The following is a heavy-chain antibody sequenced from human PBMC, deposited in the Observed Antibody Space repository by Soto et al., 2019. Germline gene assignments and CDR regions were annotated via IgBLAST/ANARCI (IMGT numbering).Heavy chain of an antibody. V-gene: IGHV4-59*08. J-gene: IGHJ6*03. CDR3: ARQASYDFWDGRFYYNYYMDV. D-gene: IGHD3-3*01. CDR2: IYSSGTT. CDR1: SGSISGYY. Sequence: QVQLQESGPGLVKPSETLSLSCTVSSGSISGYYWSWIRQPPGKGLEWIGSIYSSGTTYYNPSLKSRVTKSVATSKIQFSLNLSAVTAADTAVYYCARQASYDFWDGRFYYNYYMDVWGKGTPVTVSS.